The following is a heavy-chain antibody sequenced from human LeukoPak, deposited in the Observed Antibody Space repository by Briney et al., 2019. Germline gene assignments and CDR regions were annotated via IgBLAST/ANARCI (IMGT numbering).Heavy chain of an antibody. CDR2: INHSGII. CDR3: ARAPGTAAIDY. D-gene: IGHD6-25*01. V-gene: IGHV4-34*01. J-gene: IGHJ4*02. Sequence: SETLSLTCAVYGESFSGHFWTWIRQPPGKGLEWIGEINHSGIINYNPFLKSRVTISVDTSKNQFSLKVTSLTAADTAVYYCARAPGTAAIDYWGQGTLVTVSS. CDR1: GESFSGHF.